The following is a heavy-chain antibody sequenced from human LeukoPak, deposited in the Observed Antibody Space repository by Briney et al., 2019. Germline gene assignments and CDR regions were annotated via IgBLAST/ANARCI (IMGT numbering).Heavy chain of an antibody. CDR3: ARVPAARDWFDP. V-gene: IGHV4-59*01. CDR1: GGSLSSYY. D-gene: IGHD2-2*01. J-gene: IGHJ5*02. Sequence: PSETLSLTCTVSGGSLSSYYWSWIRQPPGKGLEWIGYIHYSGSTNYNPSLKSRVTISVDTSKNQFSLKLSSVTAADTAVYYCARVPAARDWFDPWGQGTLVTVSS. CDR2: IHYSGST.